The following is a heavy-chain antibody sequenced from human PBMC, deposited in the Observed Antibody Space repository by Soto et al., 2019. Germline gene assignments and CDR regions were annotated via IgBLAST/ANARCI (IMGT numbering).Heavy chain of an antibody. CDR2: ISGSGGST. CDR3: AKGSSGIGGRGSFDI. Sequence: EVQLLESGGGLVQPGGSLRLSCAASGFTFSSYAMSCVRQAPGKGLEWFSAISGSGGSTYYADSVKGRFTISRDNTKNPLYLQMNSRRTEVTAVYYCAKGSSGIGGRGSFDIWGQGTMVTVSS. J-gene: IGHJ3*02. D-gene: IGHD6-19*01. V-gene: IGHV3-23*01. CDR1: GFTFSSYA.